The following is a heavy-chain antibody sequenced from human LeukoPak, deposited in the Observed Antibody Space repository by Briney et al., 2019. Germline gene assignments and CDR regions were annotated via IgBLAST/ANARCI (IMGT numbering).Heavy chain of an antibody. CDR1: GFTFSSYS. D-gene: IGHD3-22*01. J-gene: IGHJ4*02. CDR2: ITTSSSYI. CDR3: ARGRYDSSGYYALFDY. Sequence: PGGSLRLSCAASGFTFSSYSMNWVRQAPGKGLEWVSSITTSSSYIYYADSVKGRFTISRDNAKNSLYLQMNSLRAEDTAVYYCARGRYDSSGYYALFDYWGRGTLVTVSS. V-gene: IGHV3-21*01.